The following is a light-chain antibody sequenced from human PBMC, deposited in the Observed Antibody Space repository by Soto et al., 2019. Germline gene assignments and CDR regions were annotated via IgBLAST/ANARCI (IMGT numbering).Light chain of an antibody. CDR1: QFIDRY. CDR3: QQYNNWPRT. CDR2: DAS. V-gene: IGKV3-11*01. J-gene: IGKJ5*01. Sequence: EIVLTQSPATLSLSPGERANLSCRASQFIDRYLAWYRQIPGRAPRLLIYDASNRATGIPDRFSGGGSGTDFTLTISSLQSEDFAVYYCQQYNNWPRTFGQGTRLEI.